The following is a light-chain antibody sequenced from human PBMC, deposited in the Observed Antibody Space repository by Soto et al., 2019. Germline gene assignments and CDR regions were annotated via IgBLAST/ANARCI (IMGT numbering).Light chain of an antibody. J-gene: IGKJ1*01. CDR2: KAS. V-gene: IGKV1-5*03. Sequence: DIPMTQCHSSMSRSLGHRVTTTCRASQSISSWLAWYQQKPGKAPKLLIYKASTLKSGVPSRFSGSGSGTDFTLTISSLEPEDFAVYYCQQRTSWPPWAFGQGTKVDIK. CDR3: QQRTSWPPWA. CDR1: QSISSW.